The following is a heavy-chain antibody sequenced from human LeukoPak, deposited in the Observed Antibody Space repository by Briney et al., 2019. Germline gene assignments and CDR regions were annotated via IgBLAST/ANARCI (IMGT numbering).Heavy chain of an antibody. V-gene: IGHV4-39*02. Sequence: SETLSLTCTVSGGSISSSIYYWGWTRQPPGKGLEWIGSIYYNGSTYYNPSLKSRVTISVDTSKKRFSLRLSSVTAADSAVYYCAREGSGSLFYYGMDVWGQGTTVTVSS. CDR1: GGSISSSIYY. J-gene: IGHJ6*02. CDR2: IYYNGST. D-gene: IGHD3-10*01. CDR3: AREGSGSLFYYGMDV.